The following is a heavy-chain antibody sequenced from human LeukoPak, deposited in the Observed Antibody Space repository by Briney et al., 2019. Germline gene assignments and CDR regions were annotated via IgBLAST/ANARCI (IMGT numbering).Heavy chain of an antibody. D-gene: IGHD3-3*01. Sequence: GGSLRLSCAASGFTFSSYAMHWVRQAPGKGLEWVAVISYDGSNKYYADSVKGRFTISRDNSKNTLYLQMNSLRAEDTAVYYCARDRDYDFWSGPLPDDAFDIWGQGTMVTVSS. CDR2: ISYDGSNK. J-gene: IGHJ3*02. V-gene: IGHV3-30-3*01. CDR3: ARDRDYDFWSGPLPDDAFDI. CDR1: GFTFSSYA.